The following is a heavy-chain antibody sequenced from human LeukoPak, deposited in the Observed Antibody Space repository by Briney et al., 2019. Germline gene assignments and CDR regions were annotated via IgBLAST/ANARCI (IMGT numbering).Heavy chain of an antibody. J-gene: IGHJ2*01. V-gene: IGHV3-30*18. CDR3: AKDGIGLFGDTLDWYFDL. CDR1: GFTFSSYG. D-gene: IGHD3-10*01. CDR2: ISYDGSNK. Sequence: PGGSLRLSCAASGFTFSSYGMHWVRQAPGKGLEWVAVISYDGSNKYYADSVKGRFTISRDNSKNTLYLQMNSLRAEDTAVYYCAKDGIGLFGDTLDWYFDLWGRGTLVTVSS.